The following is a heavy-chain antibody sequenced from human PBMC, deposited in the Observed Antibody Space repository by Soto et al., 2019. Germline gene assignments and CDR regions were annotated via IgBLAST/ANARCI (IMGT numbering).Heavy chain of an antibody. J-gene: IGHJ6*02. V-gene: IGHV5-10-1*01. CDR1: GYSFTSYW. Sequence: GESLKISCKGSGYSFTSYWISWVRQMPGKGLEWMGRIDPSDSYTNYSPSFQGHVTISADKSISTAYLQWSSLKASDTAMYYCARAGASSVESVTTYGMDVWGQGTTVTVSS. CDR3: ARAGASSVESVTTYGMDV. D-gene: IGHD1-26*01. CDR2: IDPSDSYT.